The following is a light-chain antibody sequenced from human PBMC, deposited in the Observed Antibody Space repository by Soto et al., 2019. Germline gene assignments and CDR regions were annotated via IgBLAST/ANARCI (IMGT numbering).Light chain of an antibody. V-gene: IGLV2-23*01. CDR2: EGF. CDR1: SSDVGSGNV. J-gene: IGLJ1*01. CDR3: CSHAGGNTYV. Sequence: QSVLTQPASVSGSPGQSITISCTGTSSDVGSGNVVSWYQHYPGKAPQLMIYEGFKRPSGVSSRFSGSKSGNTASLTISGLQAEDEAEYYCCSHAGGNTYVFGTGTKVTVL.